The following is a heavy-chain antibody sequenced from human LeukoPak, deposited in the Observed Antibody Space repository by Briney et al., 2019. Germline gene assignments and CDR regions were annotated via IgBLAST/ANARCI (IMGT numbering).Heavy chain of an antibody. V-gene: IGHV4-31*03. CDR3: ARLNAAAGMDV. D-gene: IGHD6-13*01. J-gene: IGHJ6*02. Sequence: SQTLSLTCTVSGGSISSGGYYWSWIRQHPGKGLEWIGYIYYSGSTYYNPSLKSRVTISVDTSKNQFSLKLSSVTAADTAVCYCARLNAAAGMDVWGQGTTVTVSS. CDR1: GGSISSGGYY. CDR2: IYYSGST.